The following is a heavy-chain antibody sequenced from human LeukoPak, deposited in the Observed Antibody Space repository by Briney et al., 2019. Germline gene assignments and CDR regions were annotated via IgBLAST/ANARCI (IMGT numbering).Heavy chain of an antibody. Sequence: ASVKVSCKASGYTFTSYAISWVRQAPGQGLEWMGWINAHNGNPNYAQELQGRVTMTTDTSASTAYMELRSLRSDDTAVYYCARGMTGVGYGMGVWGQGTTVIVSS. D-gene: IGHD3-9*01. J-gene: IGHJ6*02. CDR2: INAHNGNP. CDR1: GYTFTSYA. V-gene: IGHV1-18*01. CDR3: ARGMTGVGYGMGV.